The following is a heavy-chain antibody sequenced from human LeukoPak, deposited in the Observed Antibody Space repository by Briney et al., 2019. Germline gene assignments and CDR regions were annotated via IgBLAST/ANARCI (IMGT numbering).Heavy chain of an antibody. CDR1: GGSISSSSYY. CDR3: ARKKAAGAKNFDY. CDR2: IYYSGST. D-gene: IGHD6-13*01. Sequence: SETLSLTCTVSGGSISSSSYYWGWIRQPPGKGPEWIGSIYYSGSTYYNPSLKSRVTISVDTSKNQFSLKLSSVTAADTAVYCCARKKAAGAKNFDYWGQGTLVTVSS. V-gene: IGHV4-39*01. J-gene: IGHJ4*02.